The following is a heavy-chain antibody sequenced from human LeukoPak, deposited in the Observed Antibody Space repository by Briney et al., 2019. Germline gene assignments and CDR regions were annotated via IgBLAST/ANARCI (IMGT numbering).Heavy chain of an antibody. V-gene: IGHV3-21*01. D-gene: IGHD6-13*01. CDR3: ARSIAAAGSWFDP. CDR1: GFTFSSYS. Sequence: GGSLRLSCAASGFTFSSYSMNWVRQAPGKGLEWVSSISSSSYIYYADSVKGRFTISRDNAKNSLYLQMNSLRAEDTAVYYCARSIAAAGSWFDPWGQGTLVTVSS. CDR2: ISSSSYI. J-gene: IGHJ5*02.